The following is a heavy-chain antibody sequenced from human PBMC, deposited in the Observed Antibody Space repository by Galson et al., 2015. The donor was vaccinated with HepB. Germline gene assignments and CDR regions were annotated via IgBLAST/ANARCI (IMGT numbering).Heavy chain of an antibody. CDR1: GGTFSSYA. CDR3: ARGGAVTTPDY. J-gene: IGHJ4*02. D-gene: IGHD4-17*01. Sequence: SVKVSCKASGGTFSSYAISWVRQAPGQGLEWMGRIIPILGMANYAQKFQGRVTITADKSTSTAYMELSSLRSEDTAVYYCARGGAVTTPDYWGQGTLVTVSS. V-gene: IGHV1-69*04. CDR2: IIPILGMA.